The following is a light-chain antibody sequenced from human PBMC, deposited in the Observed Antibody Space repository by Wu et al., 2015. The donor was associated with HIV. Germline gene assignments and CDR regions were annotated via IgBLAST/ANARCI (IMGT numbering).Light chain of an antibody. CDR2: GAS. CDR1: QIVSDNY. J-gene: IGKJ1*01. CDR3: QHYGTSRT. Sequence: ENVLTQSPDTLSLSPGERATLSCRASQIVSDNYLAWYQQKPGQAPKLLIYGASNRATGIPSRFSGSGSGTDFTLTIIRLAPEDSAVYYCQHYGTSRTFGQGTKVEIK. V-gene: IGKV3-20*01.